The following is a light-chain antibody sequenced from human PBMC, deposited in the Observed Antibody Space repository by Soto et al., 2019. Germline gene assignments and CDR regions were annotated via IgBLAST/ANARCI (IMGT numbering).Light chain of an antibody. CDR1: QGISNF. J-gene: IGKJ4*01. V-gene: IGKV1-9*01. Sequence: IQLTQSPSSLSASVGDRVTITCRASQGISNFLAWYRQHPGKAPKLLIYAASTLQSGVPSRFSGSGSGTDFTPTISSLQPGDFATYYCQQLNDYPLTFGGGTKVDIK. CDR2: AAS. CDR3: QQLNDYPLT.